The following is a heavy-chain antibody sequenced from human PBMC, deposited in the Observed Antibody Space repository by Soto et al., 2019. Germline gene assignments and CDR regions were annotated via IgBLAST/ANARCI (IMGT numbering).Heavy chain of an antibody. CDR1: GFTFSIYA. J-gene: IGHJ4*02. D-gene: IGHD6-13*01. CDR3: AKDQGSSWYEIDY. V-gene: IGHV3-64*04. Sequence: GGSLRLSCSASGFTFSIYAMHWVRQAPGKGLEYVSSISTNGGSTDYADSVKGRFTISRDNSKNTLYLQMNSLRAEDTAVYYCAKDQGSSWYEIDYWGQGTLVTVSS. CDR2: ISTNGGST.